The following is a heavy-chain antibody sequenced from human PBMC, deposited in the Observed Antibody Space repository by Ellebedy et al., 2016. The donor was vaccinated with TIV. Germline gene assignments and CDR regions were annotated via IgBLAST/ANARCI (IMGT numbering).Heavy chain of an antibody. Sequence: GESLKISCAASGFSFSNSAMSWVRQAPGRGLEWVSSISGSGTITHYADSVRGRFTISRDTSRNTVYLQMNSLRAEDTAVYYCSKERTTGSYSTDVCDIWGQGTMVTVSS. V-gene: IGHV3-23*01. CDR3: SKERTTGSYSTDVCDI. J-gene: IGHJ3*02. D-gene: IGHD1-26*01. CDR1: GFSFSNSA. CDR2: ISGSGTIT.